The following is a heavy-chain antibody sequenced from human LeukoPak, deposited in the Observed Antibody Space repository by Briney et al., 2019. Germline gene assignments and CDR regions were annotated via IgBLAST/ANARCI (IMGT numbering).Heavy chain of an antibody. J-gene: IGHJ4*02. CDR3: VKDEVYLDSGGYPTPDTTLDY. D-gene: IGHD3-22*01. Sequence: GRSLRLSCAASGFRFNNYGIHWVRQAPGKGLEWVAVTWYDGSNKYYADSVRDRFTVSRDNSTNTVYLHMNSLRVEDTAVYYCVKDEVYLDSGGYPTPDTTLDYWGQGTLVTVSS. V-gene: IGHV3-33*06. CDR2: TWYDGSNK. CDR1: GFRFNNYG.